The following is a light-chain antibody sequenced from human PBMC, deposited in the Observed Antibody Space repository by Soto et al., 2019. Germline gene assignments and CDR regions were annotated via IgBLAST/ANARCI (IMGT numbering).Light chain of an antibody. V-gene: IGLV2-14*03. CDR2: HVT. CDR1: SSDIGHYDY. Sequence: QSALTQPASVSGSPGQSITISCTGTSSDIGHYDYVSWYQQHPGKPPKFMIYHVTYRPSGVSNRYSGSKSGNSASLTISGLQADDEADYYCCSLTTSHTYVFGSGTKLTVL. J-gene: IGLJ1*01. CDR3: CSLTTSHTYV.